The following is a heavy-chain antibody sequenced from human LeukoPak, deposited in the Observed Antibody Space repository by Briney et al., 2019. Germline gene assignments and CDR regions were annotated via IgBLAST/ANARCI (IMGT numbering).Heavy chain of an antibody. CDR1: GYTFTSYG. CDR2: ISAYNGNT. Sequence: GASVKVSCKASGYTFTSYGISWVRQAPGQGLEWMGWISAYNGNTNYAQKLQGRVTMTTDTSTSTAYMELRSLRSDDTAVYYCAREPTIAVAGTFDYWGQGTLVTVSS. CDR3: AREPTIAVAGTFDY. V-gene: IGHV1-18*01. D-gene: IGHD6-19*01. J-gene: IGHJ4*02.